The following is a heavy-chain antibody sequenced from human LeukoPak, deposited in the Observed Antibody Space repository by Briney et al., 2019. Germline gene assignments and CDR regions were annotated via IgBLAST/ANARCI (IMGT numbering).Heavy chain of an antibody. CDR1: GGSISSSNW. CDR3: ARARYSYGAPIYFDY. J-gene: IGHJ4*02. Sequence: PSGTLSLTCAVSGGSISSSNWWSWVRQPPGKGLEWSGEIYHSGSTNYNPSLKSRVTISVDKSKNQFSLKLSSVTAADTAVYYCARARYSYGAPIYFDYWGQGTLVTVSS. V-gene: IGHV4-4*02. D-gene: IGHD5-18*01. CDR2: IYHSGST.